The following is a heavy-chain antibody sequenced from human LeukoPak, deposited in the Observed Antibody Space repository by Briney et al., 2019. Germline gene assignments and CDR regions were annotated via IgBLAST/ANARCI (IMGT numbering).Heavy chain of an antibody. D-gene: IGHD6-19*01. Sequence: SETLSLTCTVSGESVSGFYWNWIRQPPGKGLEWLGYIYYSGSTNYNPSLKSRVTMSIDTSKNQFSLKLTSVTAADTATYYCARETSLAGFASGLGFNYWGQGILVTVSS. V-gene: IGHV4-59*02. CDR1: GESVSGFY. CDR2: IYYSGST. J-gene: IGHJ4*02. CDR3: ARETSLAGFASGLGFNY.